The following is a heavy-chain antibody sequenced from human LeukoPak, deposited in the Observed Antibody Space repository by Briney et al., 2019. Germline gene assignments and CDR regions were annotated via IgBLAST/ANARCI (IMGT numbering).Heavy chain of an antibody. J-gene: IGHJ3*02. V-gene: IGHV4-39*01. Sequence: SETLSLTCSVSGGFIIRSSYYWGWIRQTPGKGLEWIASIDYTGSTYYNPSLGSRGTISVHTSKNQFSLKLSSVTAADMGVHYCVRHRGGSGCSGLDAVEIWGQGTMVTVSS. CDR3: VRHRGGSGCSGLDAVEI. CDR1: GGFIIRSSYY. CDR2: IDYTGST. D-gene: IGHD6-25*01.